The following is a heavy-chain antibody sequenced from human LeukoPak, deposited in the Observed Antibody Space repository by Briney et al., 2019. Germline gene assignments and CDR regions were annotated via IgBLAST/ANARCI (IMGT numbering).Heavy chain of an antibody. J-gene: IGHJ4*02. V-gene: IGHV1-2*02. Sequence: GASVKVSCKASGYTFTGYYMHWVRQAPGQGLKWMGWINPNSGGTNYAQKFQGRVTMTRDTSIGTAYMELSRLRSDDTAVYYCARVAVGAEYFDYWGQGTLVTVSS. D-gene: IGHD1-26*01. CDR2: INPNSGGT. CDR3: ARVAVGAEYFDY. CDR1: GYTFTGYY.